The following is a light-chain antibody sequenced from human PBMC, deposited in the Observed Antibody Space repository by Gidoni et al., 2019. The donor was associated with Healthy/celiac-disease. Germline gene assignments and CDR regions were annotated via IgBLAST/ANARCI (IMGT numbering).Light chain of an antibody. J-gene: IGKJ3*01. V-gene: IGKV1-9*01. CDR2: AAS. Sequence: DIQLTQSPSFLSASVGDRVTITCRASQGISSYLAWYQQKPGKAPKLLIYAASTLQSGVPSRFSGSGSGTEFTLTISSLQPEDFATYYCQQLNSYPLVTXGXGTNGYQT. CDR1: QGISSY. CDR3: QQLNSYPLVT.